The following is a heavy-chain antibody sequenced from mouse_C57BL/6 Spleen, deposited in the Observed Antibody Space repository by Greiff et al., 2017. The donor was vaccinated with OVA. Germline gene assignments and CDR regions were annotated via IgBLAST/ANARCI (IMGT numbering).Heavy chain of an antibody. D-gene: IGHD2-3*01. CDR3: TRRIETPYDGYWYFDV. Sequence: QVQLQQSGAELVRPGASVTLSCKASGYTFTDYEMHWVKQTPVHGLEWIGAIDPETGGTAYNQKFKGKAILTADKSSSTAYMELRSLTSEDSAVYYCTRRIETPYDGYWYFDVWGTGTTVTVSS. CDR2: IDPETGGT. V-gene: IGHV1-15*01. CDR1: GYTFTDYE. J-gene: IGHJ1*03.